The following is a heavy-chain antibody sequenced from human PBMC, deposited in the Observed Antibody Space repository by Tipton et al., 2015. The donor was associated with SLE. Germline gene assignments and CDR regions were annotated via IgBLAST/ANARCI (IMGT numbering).Heavy chain of an antibody. J-gene: IGHJ6*03. V-gene: IGHV4-31*03. CDR1: GGSISSSSYY. CDR3: AREIRGQYGDYEVYFYYYMDV. CDR2: IYYSGST. Sequence: TLSLTCTVSGGSISSSSYYWGWIRQHPGKGLEWIGYIYYSGSTYYNPSLKSRVTISVDTSKNQFSLKLSSVTAADTAVYYCAREIRGQYGDYEVYFYYYMDVWGKGTSVTVSS. D-gene: IGHD4-17*01.